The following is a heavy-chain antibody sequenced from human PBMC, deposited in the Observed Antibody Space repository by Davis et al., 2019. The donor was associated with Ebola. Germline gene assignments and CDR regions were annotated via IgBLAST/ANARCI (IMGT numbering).Heavy chain of an antibody. D-gene: IGHD2-21*02. CDR1: RFTFSDYY. V-gene: IGHV3-11*04. Sequence: PGGSLRLSCAASRFTFSDYYMSWIRQAPGKGLEWVSYISSSASTIYYADSVKGRFTISRDNAKNSLYLQMNSLRAEDTAVYYCARMGVGVVVTLDVWGQGTTVTVSS. CDR3: ARMGVGVVVTLDV. J-gene: IGHJ6*02. CDR2: ISSSASTI.